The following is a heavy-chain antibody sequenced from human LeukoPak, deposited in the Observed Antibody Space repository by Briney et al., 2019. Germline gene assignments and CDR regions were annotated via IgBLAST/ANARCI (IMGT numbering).Heavy chain of an antibody. J-gene: IGHJ4*02. D-gene: IGHD1-26*01. Sequence: GGSLRLSRTASGFTFVDYAMSWFRQAPGKGREWVGFIRRKAYGGTTEYAASVKGRFTISRDDSKSIAYLQMNSLKTEDTAVYYCTRDIGVGASYWGQGTLVTVSS. CDR3: TRDIGVGASY. CDR1: GFTFVDYA. CDR2: IRRKAYGGTT. V-gene: IGHV3-49*03.